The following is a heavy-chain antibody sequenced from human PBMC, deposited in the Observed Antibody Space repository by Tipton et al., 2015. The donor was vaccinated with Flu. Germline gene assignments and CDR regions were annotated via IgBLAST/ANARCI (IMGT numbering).Heavy chain of an antibody. CDR3: ARHTGTYWWFDP. Sequence: SLRLSCAASGFTFSSYWMSWVRQAPGKGLEWVANIKQDGSEKYYVDSGKGRFTISRDNAENSLSLQMNRLRVDDTAVYYCARHTGTYWWFDPLGQGTLVTVSA. V-gene: IGHV3-7*01. CDR1: GFTFSSYW. J-gene: IGHJ5*02. D-gene: IGHD1-26*01. CDR2: IKQDGSEK.